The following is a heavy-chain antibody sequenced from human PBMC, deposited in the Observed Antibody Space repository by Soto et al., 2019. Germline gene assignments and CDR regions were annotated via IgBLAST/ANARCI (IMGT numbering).Heavy chain of an antibody. CDR1: GFTFSSYA. D-gene: IGHD3-3*01. J-gene: IGHJ4*02. CDR2: ISGSGGST. CDR3: AKDRTTPRITIFGVVSAFDY. Sequence: GGSLRLSCAASGFTFSSYAMSWVRQAPGKGLEWVSAISGSGGSTYYVDSVKGRFTISRDNSKNTLYLQMNSLRAEDTAVYYCAKDRTTPRITIFGVVSAFDYWGQGTLVTVSS. V-gene: IGHV3-23*01.